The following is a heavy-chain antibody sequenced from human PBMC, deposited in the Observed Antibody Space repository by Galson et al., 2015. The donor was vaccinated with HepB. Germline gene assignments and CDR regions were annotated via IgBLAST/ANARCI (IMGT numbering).Heavy chain of an antibody. CDR2: INAGNGNT. J-gene: IGHJ6*02. CDR1: GYTFTSYA. Sequence: SCKASGYTFTSYAMHWVRQAPGQRLEWMGWINAGNGNTKYSQKFQGRVTITRDTSASTAYMELSSLRSEDTAVYYCARDKQWYYYYYGMDVWGQGTTVTVSS. D-gene: IGHD6-19*01. CDR3: ARDKQWYYYYYGMDV. V-gene: IGHV1-3*01.